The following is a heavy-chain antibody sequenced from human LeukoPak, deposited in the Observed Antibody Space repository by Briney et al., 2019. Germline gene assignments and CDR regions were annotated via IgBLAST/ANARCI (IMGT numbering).Heavy chain of an antibody. CDR2: ISSSSSYI. CDR3: ARSTIAARLGGH. V-gene: IGHV3-21*01. CDR1: GFTFSSYS. J-gene: IGHJ4*02. Sequence: GGSLRLSCAASGFTFSSYSMNWVRQGPGKGLEWVSSISSSSSYIYYADSVKGRFTISRDNAKNSLYLQMNSLRAEDTAVYYCARSTIAARLGGHWGQGTPVTVSS. D-gene: IGHD6-6*01.